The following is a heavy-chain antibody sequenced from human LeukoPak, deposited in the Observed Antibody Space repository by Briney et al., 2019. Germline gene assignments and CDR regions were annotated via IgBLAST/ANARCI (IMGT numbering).Heavy chain of an antibody. V-gene: IGHV1-18*01. CDR1: GYTFRSYD. CDR3: ARDGTEGGSRALCWLDP. J-gene: IGHJ5*02. D-gene: IGHD2-15*01. Sequence: GASVKVSCKASGYTFRSYDITWVRQAPGQGLEWMGWISPNNGNTKYAQKFQGRVTMTTDTPTTTAYLEMGSLRSDDTAVYYCARDGTEGGSRALCWLDPWGQGTLVTVSS. CDR2: ISPNNGNT.